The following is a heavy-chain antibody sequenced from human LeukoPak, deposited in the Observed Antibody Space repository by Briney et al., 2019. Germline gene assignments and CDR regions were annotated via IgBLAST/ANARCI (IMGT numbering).Heavy chain of an antibody. J-gene: IGHJ3*02. Sequence: PETLSLTCAVSGGSISSGYWWSWVRQPPGKGLEWIGEIHHSANTNYNPSLKSRATISVDKSKKQFSLNLSSVTAADTAVYYCARGKWFGEVGYAFDIWGQGTMVTVSS. CDR2: IHHSANT. V-gene: IGHV4-4*03. D-gene: IGHD3-10*01. CDR3: ARGKWFGEVGYAFDI. CDR1: GGSISSGYW.